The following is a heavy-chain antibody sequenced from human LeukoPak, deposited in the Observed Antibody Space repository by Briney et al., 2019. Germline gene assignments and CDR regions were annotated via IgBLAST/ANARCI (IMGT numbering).Heavy chain of an antibody. Sequence: GGSLRLSCAASGFTVSSNYMSWVRQAPGKGLEWVSVIYSGGSTYYADSVKGRFTISRDNSRNTLYLQMNSLRAEDTAVYYCARDHSHAFDIWGQGTMVIVSS. CDR2: IYSGGST. J-gene: IGHJ3*02. CDR3: ARDHSHAFDI. V-gene: IGHV3-53*01. CDR1: GFTVSSNY.